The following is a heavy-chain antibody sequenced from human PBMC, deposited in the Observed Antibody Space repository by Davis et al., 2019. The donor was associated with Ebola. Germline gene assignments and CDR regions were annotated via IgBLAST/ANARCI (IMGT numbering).Heavy chain of an antibody. J-gene: IGHJ3*02. CDR2: ISYDGSNK. V-gene: IGHV3-30-3*01. D-gene: IGHD3-22*01. CDR1: GFTFSSYA. Sequence: PGGSLRLSCAASGFTFSSYAMHWVRQAPGKGLEWVAVISYDGSNKYYADSVKGRFTISRDNSKNTLYLQMNSLRAEDTAVYYCAREFGTMIGPNAFDIWGQGTMVTVSS. CDR3: AREFGTMIGPNAFDI.